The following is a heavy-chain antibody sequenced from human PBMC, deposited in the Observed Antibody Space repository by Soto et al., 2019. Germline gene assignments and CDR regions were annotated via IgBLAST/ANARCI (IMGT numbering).Heavy chain of an antibody. D-gene: IGHD6-19*01. V-gene: IGHV1-58*01. CDR2: IVVGSGNT. CDR3: AAEIAVADPYYYYGMDV. J-gene: IGHJ6*02. Sequence: SVKVSCKASGFTFTSSAVQWVRQARGQRLEWIGWIVVGSGNTNYAQKFQERVTITRDMSTSTAYMELSSLRSEDTAVYYCAAEIAVADPYYYYGMDVWGQGTMVTVSS. CDR1: GFTFTSSA.